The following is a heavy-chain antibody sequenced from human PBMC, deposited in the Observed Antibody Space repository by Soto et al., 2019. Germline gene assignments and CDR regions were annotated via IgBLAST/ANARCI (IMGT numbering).Heavy chain of an antibody. J-gene: IGHJ5*02. Sequence: ETLSLTCTVSGGCMSSSSYYWGWIRQPPGKGLEWIGSIYYSGSTYYNPSLKSRVTISVDTSKNQFSLKLSSVTAADTAVYYCARQLGGSGYYPRWFDPWGQGTLVTVSS. CDR2: IYYSGST. CDR3: ARQLGGSGYYPRWFDP. CDR1: GGCMSSSSYY. D-gene: IGHD3-3*01. V-gene: IGHV4-39*01.